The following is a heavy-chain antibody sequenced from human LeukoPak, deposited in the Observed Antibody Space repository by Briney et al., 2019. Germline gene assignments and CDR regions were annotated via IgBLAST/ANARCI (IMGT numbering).Heavy chain of an antibody. V-gene: IGHV4-34*01. Sequence: SEALSLTCAVYGGSFSGYYWSWLRQPPGKGLEWIGEINHSGSTNYNPSLKSRVTISVDTSKNQFSLKLSSVTAADTAVYYCARGLGTPYFDYWGQGTLVTVSS. CDR1: GGSFSGYY. D-gene: IGHD3-16*01. J-gene: IGHJ4*02. CDR3: ARGLGTPYFDY. CDR2: INHSGST.